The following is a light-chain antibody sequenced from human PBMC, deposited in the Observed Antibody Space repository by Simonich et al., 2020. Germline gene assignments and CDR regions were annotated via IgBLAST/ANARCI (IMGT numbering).Light chain of an antibody. CDR3: QQYYSYPRT. CDR2: AAS. J-gene: IGKJ1*01. Sequence: AIRMTQSPSSLSASTGDRVTITCRASQGISSYLAWYQQKPGKAPKLLIYAASTLQRGVPARFSGSGSGTDFTLTISCLQSGDFATYYCQQYYSYPRTFGQGTKVEIK. V-gene: IGKV1-8*01. CDR1: QGISSY.